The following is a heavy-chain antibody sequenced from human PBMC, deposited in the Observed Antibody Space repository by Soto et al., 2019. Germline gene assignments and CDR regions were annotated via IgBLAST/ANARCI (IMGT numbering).Heavy chain of an antibody. V-gene: IGHV3-23*01. J-gene: IGHJ3*02. CDR1: GFSFITYA. CDR2: ISAGGTNT. CDR3: AKLSAADAFDI. Sequence: GGSLRLSCAASGFSFITYAMSWVRQAPGKGLYWVSFISAGGTNTYYADSVRGRFTISRDNSKNTLYLQMNSLRAEDTAVDYCAKLSAADAFDIWGQGTMVTVSS.